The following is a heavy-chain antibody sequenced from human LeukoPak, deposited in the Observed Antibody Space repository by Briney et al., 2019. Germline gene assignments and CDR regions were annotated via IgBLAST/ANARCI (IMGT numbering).Heavy chain of an antibody. CDR2: INPSGGST. CDR3: ARGPSPFGAFDI. V-gene: IGHV1-46*01. D-gene: IGHD3-16*01. J-gene: IGHJ3*02. Sequence: ASVKVSCKASGYTSTSYYMHWVRQAPGQGLEWMGIINPSGGSTSYAQKFQGRVTMTRDMSTSTDYMELSSLRSEDTAVYYCARGPSPFGAFDIWGQGTMVTVSS. CDR1: GYTSTSYY.